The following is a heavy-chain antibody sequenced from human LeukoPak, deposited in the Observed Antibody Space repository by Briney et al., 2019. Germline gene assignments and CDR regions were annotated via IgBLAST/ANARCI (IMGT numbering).Heavy chain of an antibody. Sequence: SETLSLTCTISGDSFSTYYWSWIRQSPGKGLEWIGDVNLSGSTNYNPSLNYNPSLKSRVSISIDTSKNQFSLKLSSVTAADTAVYYCARGVWLARDYWGQGTLVTVSS. CDR1: GDSFSTYY. J-gene: IGHJ4*02. D-gene: IGHD6-19*01. CDR3: ARGVWLARDY. V-gene: IGHV4-59*01. CDR2: VNLSGST.